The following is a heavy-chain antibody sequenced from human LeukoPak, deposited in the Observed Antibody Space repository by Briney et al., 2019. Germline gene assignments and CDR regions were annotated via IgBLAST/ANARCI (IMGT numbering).Heavy chain of an antibody. J-gene: IGHJ5*02. D-gene: IGHD5-18*01. CDR2: IWYDGSKK. Sequence: GGSLRLSCAASGFSFSSYGMHWVRQAPGKGLEWVAVIWYDGSKKYYADSVKGRFTISRDNAKNSLYLQMNSLRVEDTAVYYCARVWGYSYSSDHWGQGTLVTVSS. V-gene: IGHV3-33*03. CDR3: ARVWGYSYSSDH. CDR1: GFSFSSYG.